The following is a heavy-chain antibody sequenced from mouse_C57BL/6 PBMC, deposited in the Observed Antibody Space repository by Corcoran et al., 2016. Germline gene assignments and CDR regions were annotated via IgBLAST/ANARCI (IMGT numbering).Heavy chain of an antibody. V-gene: IGHV1-26*01. CDR2: INPNNGGT. J-gene: IGHJ1*03. Sequence: EVQLQQSGPELVKPGASVKISCKASGYTFTDYYMNWVKQSHGKSLEWIGDINPNNGGTSYNQKFKGKATLTVEKSSSTAYMELRSLTSEDCAVYYCARSGITTVVAYWYFDVWGTGTTVTVSS. D-gene: IGHD1-1*01. CDR3: ARSGITTVVAYWYFDV. CDR1: GYTFTDYY.